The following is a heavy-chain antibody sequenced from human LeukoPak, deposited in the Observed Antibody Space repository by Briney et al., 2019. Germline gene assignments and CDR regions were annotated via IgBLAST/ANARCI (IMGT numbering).Heavy chain of an antibody. Sequence: SETLSLTCAVSGGSISSGGYSWSWIRQPPGKGLEWIGYTYHSGSTYYNPSLKSRVTISVDRSKNQFSLKLSSVTAADTAVYYCASRKVDYYYGMDVWGKGTTVTVSS. D-gene: IGHD2-15*01. CDR1: GGSISSGGYS. J-gene: IGHJ6*04. V-gene: IGHV4-30-2*01. CDR3: ASRKVDYYYGMDV. CDR2: TYHSGST.